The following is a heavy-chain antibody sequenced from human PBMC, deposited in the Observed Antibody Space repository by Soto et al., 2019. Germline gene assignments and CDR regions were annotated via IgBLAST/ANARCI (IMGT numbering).Heavy chain of an antibody. CDR3: TTVDYYDSSGYYYYYYGMDV. J-gene: IGHJ6*02. D-gene: IGHD3-22*01. V-gene: IGHV3-15*01. CDR1: GFTFSNAW. CDR2: IKSKTDGGTT. Sequence: GGSLRLSCAASGFTFSNAWMSWVRQAPGKGLEWVGRIKSKTDGGTTDYAAPVKGRFTISRDDSKNTLYLQMNSLKTEDTAVYYCTTVDYYDSSGYYYYYYGMDVWGQGTTVTVSS.